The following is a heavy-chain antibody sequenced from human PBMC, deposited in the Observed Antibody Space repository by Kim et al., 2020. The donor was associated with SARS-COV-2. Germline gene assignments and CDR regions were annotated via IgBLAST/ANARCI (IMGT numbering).Heavy chain of an antibody. Sequence: GGSLRLSCAASGFTFSSYAMSWVRQAPGKGLEWVSAISGSGGSTYYADSVKGRFTISRDNSKNTLYLQMNSLRAEDTAVYYCAKDWGTMIAVAGVFDYWGQGTLVTVSS. J-gene: IGHJ4*02. CDR2: ISGSGGST. CDR3: AKDWGTMIAVAGVFDY. V-gene: IGHV3-23*01. D-gene: IGHD6-19*01. CDR1: GFTFSSYA.